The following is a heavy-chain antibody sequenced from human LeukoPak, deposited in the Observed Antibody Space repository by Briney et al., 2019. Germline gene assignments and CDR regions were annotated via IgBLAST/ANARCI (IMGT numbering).Heavy chain of an antibody. CDR3: ARVSSGATTVDY. Sequence: PSETLSLTCAVYGGSFSGYYWSWIRQHPGKGLEWIGYIYYSGSTYYNPSLKSRVTISVDKSKNQFSLKLSSVTAADTAVYYCARVSSGATTVDYWGQGTLVTVSS. CDR2: IYYSGST. J-gene: IGHJ4*02. V-gene: IGHV4-34*01. D-gene: IGHD1-26*01. CDR1: GGSFSGYY.